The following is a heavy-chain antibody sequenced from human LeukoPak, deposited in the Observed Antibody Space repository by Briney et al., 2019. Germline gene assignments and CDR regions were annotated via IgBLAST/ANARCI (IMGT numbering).Heavy chain of an antibody. CDR2: INSDGSST. D-gene: IGHD3-16*02. V-gene: IGHV3-74*01. CDR1: GFTFSSYW. J-gene: IGHJ4*02. Sequence: PGGSLRLSCAASGFTFSSYWMHWVRQAPGKGLVWVSRINSDGSSTSYADSVKGRFTISRDNAKNTLYLQMNSLRAEDTAVYYCARGDDYVWGSYRKLFDYWGQGTLVTVSS. CDR3: ARGDDYVWGSYRKLFDY.